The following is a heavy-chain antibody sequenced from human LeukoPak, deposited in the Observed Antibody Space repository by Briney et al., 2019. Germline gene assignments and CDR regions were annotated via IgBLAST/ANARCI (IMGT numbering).Heavy chain of an antibody. V-gene: IGHV3-30*02. CDR3: AKALYGGNSWGYFDC. D-gene: IGHD4-23*01. J-gene: IGHJ4*02. Sequence: GGSLRLSCAASGFTFSSYGMHWVRQAPGKGLEWVAFIRYDGSNKYYADSVKGRFTISRDNSKNTLYLQMNSLRAEDTAVYYCAKALYGGNSWGYFDCWGQGTLVTVSS. CDR1: GFTFSSYG. CDR2: IRYDGSNK.